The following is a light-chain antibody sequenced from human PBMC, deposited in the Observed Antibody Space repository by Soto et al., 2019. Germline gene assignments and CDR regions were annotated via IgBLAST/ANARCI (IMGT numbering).Light chain of an antibody. Sequence: SYELTQPPSVSLSQGLTARIPSSGDAWPNQYGYWYQQKPGQAPVLIIYKDSERPSGIPERFSGSSSGTTVTLTISGVQAEDEADYYCQSADSSGTYALGAGTKVTVL. V-gene: IGLV3-25*02. CDR1: AWPNQY. CDR3: QSADSSGTYA. CDR2: KDS. J-gene: IGLJ1*01.